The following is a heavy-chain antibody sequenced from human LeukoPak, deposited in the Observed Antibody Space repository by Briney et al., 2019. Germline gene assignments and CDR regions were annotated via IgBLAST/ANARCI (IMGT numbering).Heavy chain of an antibody. CDR2: IYYNGST. CDR1: GGSISSYY. V-gene: IGHV4-59*12. Sequence: SETLSLTCTVSGGSISSYYWSWIRQPPGKGLEWIGYIYYNGSTNYNPSLKSRVTISVDTSKNQFSLKLSSVTAADTAVYYCARAAYYDFWSGYLGTLDYWGQGTLVTVSS. CDR3: ARAAYYDFWSGYLGTLDY. J-gene: IGHJ4*02. D-gene: IGHD3-3*01.